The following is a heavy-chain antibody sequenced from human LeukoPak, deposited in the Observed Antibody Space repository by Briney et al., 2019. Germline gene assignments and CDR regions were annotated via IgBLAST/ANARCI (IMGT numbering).Heavy chain of an antibody. V-gene: IGHV4-30-2*01. CDR3: ARDGSENAFDY. CDR1: GGSISSGGYY. CDR2: IYHSGST. D-gene: IGHD2-2*03. Sequence: SETLSLTCTVSGGSISSGGYYWSWIRQPPGKGLEWIGYIYHSGSTYYNPSLKSRVTISVDRSKNQFSLKLSSVTAADTAVYYCARDGSENAFDYWGQGTLVTVSS. J-gene: IGHJ4*02.